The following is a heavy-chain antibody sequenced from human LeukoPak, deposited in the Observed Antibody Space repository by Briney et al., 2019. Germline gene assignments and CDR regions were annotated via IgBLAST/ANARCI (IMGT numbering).Heavy chain of an antibody. CDR2: IKQDGREK. V-gene: IGHV3-7*01. CDR1: EFTFGNYW. J-gene: IGHJ4*02. CDR3: AREGYGDPFDY. Sequence: GGSLRLSCAASEFTFGNYWMSWVRQAPGKGLEWVANIKQDGREKYYVDSVKGRFTISRDNAENSLYLQMNSLRPEDTAVYYCAREGYGDPFDYRGQGTLVTVSS. D-gene: IGHD4-17*01.